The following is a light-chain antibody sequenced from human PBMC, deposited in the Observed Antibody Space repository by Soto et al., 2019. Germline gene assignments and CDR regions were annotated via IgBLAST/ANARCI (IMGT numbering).Light chain of an antibody. CDR3: QQFNSYPPRA. CDR2: DAS. V-gene: IGKV1-13*02. CDR1: QGISSA. Sequence: AIQLTQSPSSLSASVGDRVTITCRASQGISSALAWYQQKPGKAPKLLIYDASSLESGVPSRFSGSGSGTDFTLTISSRQPEDVAIYYCQQFNSYPPRAFGQGTKVEIK. J-gene: IGKJ1*01.